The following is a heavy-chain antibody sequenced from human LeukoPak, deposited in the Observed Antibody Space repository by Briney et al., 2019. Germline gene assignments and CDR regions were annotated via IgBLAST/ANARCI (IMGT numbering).Heavy chain of an antibody. CDR1: GYTFTGYY. J-gene: IGHJ4*02. V-gene: IGHV1-2*02. CDR2: INPNSGGT. CDR3: ARVPVRVQGVIIPYFDY. D-gene: IGHD3-10*01. Sequence: ASVKVFCKASGYTFTGYYMHWVRQAPGQGLEWMGWINPNSGGTNYAQKFQGRVTMTRDTSISTAYMELSRLRSDDTAVYYCARVPVRVQGVIIPYFDYWGQGTLVTVSS.